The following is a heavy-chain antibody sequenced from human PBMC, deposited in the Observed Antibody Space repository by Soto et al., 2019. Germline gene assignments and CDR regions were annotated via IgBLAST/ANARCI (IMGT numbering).Heavy chain of an antibody. Sequence: QVQLVQSGAEVKKPGSSVKVSCKTSGGTFSSYAISWVRQAPGQGLEWMGGIIPMFGTANYAQKFQGRVTNTADESTSTAYMELSSLRSEDTAVYYCARSRANYYDSRGHYYSTFDSWGQGTLGTVSS. J-gene: IGHJ4*02. D-gene: IGHD3-22*01. CDR2: IIPMFGTA. CDR1: GGTFSSYA. CDR3: ARSRANYYDSRGHYYSTFDS. V-gene: IGHV1-69*12.